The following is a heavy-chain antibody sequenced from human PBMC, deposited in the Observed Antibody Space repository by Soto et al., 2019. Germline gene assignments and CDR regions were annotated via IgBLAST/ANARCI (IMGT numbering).Heavy chain of an antibody. V-gene: IGHV4-30-4*01. CDR3: ARGSSIAGLYYGMDV. D-gene: IGHD6-6*01. CDR2: IYYSGST. CDR1: GGSISSGDYY. J-gene: IGHJ6*02. Sequence: PSETLSLTCTVSGGSISSGDYYWNWIRQPPGKGLEWIGYIYYSGSTYYNPSLKSRVTISVDTSKNQFSLKLSSVTAADTAVYYCARGSSIAGLYYGMDVWGQGTTVTVSS.